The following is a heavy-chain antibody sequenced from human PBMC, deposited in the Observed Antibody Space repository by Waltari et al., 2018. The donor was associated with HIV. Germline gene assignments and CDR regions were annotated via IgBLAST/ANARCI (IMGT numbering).Heavy chain of an antibody. D-gene: IGHD1-26*01. Sequence: ELQLLESGGGLVQPGGSLSLSCAASGFIFSSYAMTWFRQAPGKGLEWVSSISGSGSSPYFADSVKGRFTISRDNSKNTLYLQMNSLRAEDTAVYYCAREGSFSSSGSFGDYWGQGTLVTVSS. CDR3: AREGSFSSSGSFGDY. J-gene: IGHJ4*02. CDR1: GFIFSSYA. V-gene: IGHV3-23*01. CDR2: ISGSGSSP.